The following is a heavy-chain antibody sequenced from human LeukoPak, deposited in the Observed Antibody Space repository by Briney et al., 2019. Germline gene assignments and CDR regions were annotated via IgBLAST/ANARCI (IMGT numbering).Heavy chain of an antibody. D-gene: IGHD5-24*01. CDR3: AREIEMATIGV. J-gene: IGHJ4*02. Sequence: MPSETLSLTCTVSGGSISSYYWSWIRQPPGKGLEWIGYIYYSGGTNYNPSLKSRVTISVDTSKNQFSLKLSSVTAADTAVYYCAREIEMATIGVWGQGTLVTVSS. CDR2: IYYSGGT. V-gene: IGHV4-59*01. CDR1: GGSISSYY.